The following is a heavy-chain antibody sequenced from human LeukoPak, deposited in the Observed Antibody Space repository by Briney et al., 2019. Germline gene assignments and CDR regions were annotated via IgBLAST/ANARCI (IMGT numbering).Heavy chain of an antibody. V-gene: IGHV3-21*01. CDR2: ISGRSSHI. CDR3: GRASPAHRTSSAGDL. D-gene: IGHD3-16*01. Sequence: GGSLRLSCSASGFSFIDYDMNWARQAPGKGMEWVFAISGRSSHIYYGESVKGRSTISRDNAKNSLYLQMDSLGVEDTAVYYCGRASPAHRTSSAGDLWGQGTLVIVSS. J-gene: IGHJ1*01. CDR1: GFSFIDYD.